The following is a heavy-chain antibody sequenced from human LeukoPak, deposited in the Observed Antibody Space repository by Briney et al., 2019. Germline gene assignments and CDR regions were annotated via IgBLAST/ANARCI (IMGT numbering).Heavy chain of an antibody. V-gene: IGHV1-2*02. CDR2: ISPKTGVT. CDR3: AATTSYCNGGTCFLAH. CDR1: GYTFTDYY. J-gene: IGHJ4*02. D-gene: IGHD2-15*01. Sequence: ASVTVSFKASGYTFTDYYLHWVRQAPGQGLEWMGWISPKTGVTNYAQKFQGRVTMTRDTSIATAYMELNGLASDDTAVYYSAATTSYCNGGTCFLAHWGQGTLVTVSS.